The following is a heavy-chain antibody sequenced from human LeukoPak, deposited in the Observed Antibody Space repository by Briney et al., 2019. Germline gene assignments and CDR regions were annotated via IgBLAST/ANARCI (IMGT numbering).Heavy chain of an antibody. J-gene: IGHJ4*02. CDR1: GGPISSYY. CDR2: IYTSGST. V-gene: IGHV4-4*07. Sequence: PSETLSLTCTVSGGPISSYYWSWIRQPAGKGLEWIGRIYTSGSTNYNPSLKSRVTMSVDTSKNQFSLKLSSVTAADTAVYYCASTTVTATELGFDYWGQGTLVTVSS. D-gene: IGHD4-17*01. CDR3: ASTTVTATELGFDY.